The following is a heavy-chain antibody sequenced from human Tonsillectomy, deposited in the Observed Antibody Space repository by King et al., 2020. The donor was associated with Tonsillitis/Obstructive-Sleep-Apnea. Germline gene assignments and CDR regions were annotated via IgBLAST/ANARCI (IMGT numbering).Heavy chain of an antibody. J-gene: IGHJ4*02. CDR2: ISGSGGST. CDR1: GFTFSSYA. D-gene: IGHD5-18*01. CDR3: AKDRDVDTAMVVDY. V-gene: IGHV3-23*04. Sequence: VQLVESGGGLVQPGGSLRLSCAASGFTFSSYAMSWVRQAPGKGLEWVSAISGSGGSTYYADSVKGRFSISRENSQNTLYLQMNSLRAEDTAVYYCAKDRDVDTAMVVDYWGQGTLVTVSS.